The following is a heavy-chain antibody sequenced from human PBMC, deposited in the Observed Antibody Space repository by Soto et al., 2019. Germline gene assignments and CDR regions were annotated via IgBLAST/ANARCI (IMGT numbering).Heavy chain of an antibody. D-gene: IGHD1-26*01. CDR3: ARGGLSPERSWFDP. J-gene: IGHJ5*02. CDR2: IIPIFGTA. Sequence: SVEVSCRASGGTFSSSVFSWVRQAPGQGLEWMGGIIPIFGTADYSQKFQGRVTIIADEATSTAYMELSSLRSEDTAVHYCARGGLSPERSWFDPWGQGTLVTVSS. V-gene: IGHV1-69*13. CDR1: GGTFSSSV.